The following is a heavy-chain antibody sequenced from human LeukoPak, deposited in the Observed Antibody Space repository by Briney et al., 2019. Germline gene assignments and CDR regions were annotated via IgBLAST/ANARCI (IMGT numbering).Heavy chain of an antibody. J-gene: IGHJ6*02. D-gene: IGHD2-2*01. CDR2: MNPNSGNT. CDR1: GYTFTSYD. V-gene: IGHV1-8*01. Sequence: ASVKVSCKASGYTFTSYDINWVRQATEQGLAWMGWMNPNSGNTGYAQKFQGRVTMTRNTSISTAYMELSSLRSEDTAVYYCATGARVVVPAATYYYYYGMDVWGQGTTVTVSS. CDR3: ATGARVVVPAATYYYYYGMDV.